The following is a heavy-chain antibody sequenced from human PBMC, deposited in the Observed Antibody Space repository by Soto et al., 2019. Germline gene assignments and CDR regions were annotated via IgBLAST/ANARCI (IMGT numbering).Heavy chain of an antibody. CDR2: VYYSGST. V-gene: IGHV4-59*08. D-gene: IGHD3-3*01. J-gene: IGHJ4*02. Sequence: PSETLSLTCTVSGGSISSYYWSWIRQPPGKGLEWIGYVYYSGSTNYNPSLKSRITISVDTSKNQFSLKLSSVTAADTAVYYCARLVDDFWSGLHRIDYWGQGTLVTAPQ. CDR3: ARLVDDFWSGLHRIDY. CDR1: GGSISSYY.